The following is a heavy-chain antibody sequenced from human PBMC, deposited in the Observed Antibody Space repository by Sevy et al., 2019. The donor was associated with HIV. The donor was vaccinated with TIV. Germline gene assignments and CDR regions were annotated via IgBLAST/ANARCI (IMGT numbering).Heavy chain of an antibody. Sequence: GGSLRLSCAASGFTFSSYAMSWVRQAPGKGLDWVSAISGSGGSTYYADSVKGRFTISRDNSKNTLYLQMNSLRAEDTAVYYCAKLLLRYFDWSTSYYFDYWGQGTLVTVSS. CDR2: ISGSGGST. J-gene: IGHJ4*02. D-gene: IGHD3-9*01. V-gene: IGHV3-23*01. CDR1: GFTFSSYA. CDR3: AKLLLRYFDWSTSYYFDY.